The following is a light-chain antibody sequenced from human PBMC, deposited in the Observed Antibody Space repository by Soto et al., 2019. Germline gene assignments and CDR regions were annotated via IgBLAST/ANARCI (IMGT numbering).Light chain of an antibody. Sequence: QSVLTQPPSVSAAPGQKVTISCTGSRSNIGNNYVSWYHQHPRTAPTLLIFDNNQRPSGIPDRFSGFKSGTSATMGITGLQTGDEAGYFFGTWDSGLNTVVFGGGTKLTVL. J-gene: IGLJ2*01. CDR2: DNN. CDR3: GTWDSGLNTVV. CDR1: RSNIGNNY. V-gene: IGLV1-51*01.